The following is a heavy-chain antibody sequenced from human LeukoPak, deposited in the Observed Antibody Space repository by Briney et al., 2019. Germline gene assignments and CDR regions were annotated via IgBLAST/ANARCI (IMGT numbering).Heavy chain of an antibody. CDR1: GFTFSDYW. Sequence: GGSLRLSCAASGFTFSDYWMTWVRQAPGKGLEWVGNIKQDGSETNFVDSVKGRFTISRDNAKNSLFLQMNSLRAEDTAVYYCARGTLIYGRTGPNYFDYWGQGTLVTVSS. D-gene: IGHD3/OR15-3a*01. J-gene: IGHJ4*02. CDR2: IKQDGSET. V-gene: IGHV3-7*03. CDR3: ARGTLIYGRTGPNYFDY.